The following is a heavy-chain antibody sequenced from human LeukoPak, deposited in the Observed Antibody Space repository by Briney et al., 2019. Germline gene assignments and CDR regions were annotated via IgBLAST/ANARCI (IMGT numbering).Heavy chain of an antibody. Sequence: PSETLSLTCAVYGGSFSGYYWSWIRQPPGKGLEWIGEINHSGSTNYNPSLKSRVTISVDTSMNQFSLKLSSVTAADTAVYYCARVVVVGYSSGWYDYWGQGTLVTVSS. CDR2: INHSGST. V-gene: IGHV4-34*01. D-gene: IGHD6-19*01. J-gene: IGHJ4*02. CDR1: GGSFSGYY. CDR3: ARVVVVGYSSGWYDY.